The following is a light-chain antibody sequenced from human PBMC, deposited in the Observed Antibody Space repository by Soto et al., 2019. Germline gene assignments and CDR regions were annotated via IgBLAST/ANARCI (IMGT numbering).Light chain of an antibody. CDR1: QSIANY. CDR2: GAS. Sequence: EIVLTQSPATLFLSPGERATLSCRASQSIANYLAWYQQKPGQAPRLLIYGASNRATGIPARFSGSGSGTDFTLTISNLESEDFAVYYCQQGSNWPLITFGQGTRLEIK. V-gene: IGKV3-11*01. J-gene: IGKJ5*01. CDR3: QQGSNWPLIT.